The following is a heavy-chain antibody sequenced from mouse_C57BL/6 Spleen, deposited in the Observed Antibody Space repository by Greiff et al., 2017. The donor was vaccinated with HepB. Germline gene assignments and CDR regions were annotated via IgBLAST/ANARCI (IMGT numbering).Heavy chain of an antibody. V-gene: IGHV5-17*01. J-gene: IGHJ2*01. Sequence: EVKLVESGGGLVKPGGSLKLSCAASGFTFSDYGMHWVRQAPEKGLEWVAYISSGSSTIYYADTVKGRFTISRENAKNTLCLQMTSLRSEDTAMYYCARDGLTGYFDCWGQGTTLTVSS. CDR2: ISSGSSTI. D-gene: IGHD4-1*01. CDR3: ARDGLTGYFDC. CDR1: GFTFSDYG.